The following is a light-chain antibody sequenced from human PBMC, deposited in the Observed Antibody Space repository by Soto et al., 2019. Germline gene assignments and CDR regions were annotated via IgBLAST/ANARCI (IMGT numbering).Light chain of an antibody. CDR2: EVS. V-gene: IGLV2-14*01. CDR3: SSYSISTAYL. CDR1: SSDVGGYDY. Sequence: QSVLTQLASVPGSPGQSITISCTGTSSDVGGYDYVSWYQLHPGKAPKPMIFEVSNRPSGVSYRFSGSKSGNTASLTISGLQAEDEADYFCSSYSISTAYLFGTGTKVTVL. J-gene: IGLJ1*01.